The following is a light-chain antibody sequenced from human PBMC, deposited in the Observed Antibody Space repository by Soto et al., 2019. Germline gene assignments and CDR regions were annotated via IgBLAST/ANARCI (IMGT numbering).Light chain of an antibody. Sequence: QSVLTQPPSASGTPGQRITISCSGSSSNIGDNPVNWYQQLPGAAPKLLIYINDQRPSGVPDRFSGSKSGTLASLAISGLQPEDEADYYCSSYAGSNNFVFGTGTKVTVL. CDR1: SSNIGDNP. J-gene: IGLJ1*01. CDR3: SSYAGSNNFV. CDR2: IND. V-gene: IGLV1-44*01.